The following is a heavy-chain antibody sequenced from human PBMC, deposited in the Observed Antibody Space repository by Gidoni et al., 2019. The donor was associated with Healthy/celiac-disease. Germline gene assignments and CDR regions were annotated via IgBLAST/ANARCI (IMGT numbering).Heavy chain of an antibody. V-gene: IGHV4-34*01. Sequence: QVQLQQWGAGLLKPSETLSLTCAVYGGSFSGYYWSWIRQPPGKGLEWIGEINHSGSTNYSPSLTSRFTISVATSKNQFSLKLSSVTSADTAVYYCARVGYCSSTSCYEYWGQGTLVTVSS. J-gene: IGHJ4*02. D-gene: IGHD2-2*01. CDR3: ARVGYCSSTSCYEY. CDR2: INHSGST. CDR1: GGSFSGYY.